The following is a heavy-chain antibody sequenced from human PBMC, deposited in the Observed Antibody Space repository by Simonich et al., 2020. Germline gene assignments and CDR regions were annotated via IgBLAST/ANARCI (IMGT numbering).Heavy chain of an antibody. CDR2: IYSSGST. CDR1: GGSISSSSYY. D-gene: IGHD6-13*01. CDR3: ARHAGFAFDI. Sequence: QLQLQESGPGLVKPSETLSLTCTVSGGSISSSSYYWGWIRQPPGKGLEWIGSIYSSGSTYYNPALKGRVTISVDTSKNQFSLKLSSVTAADTAVYYCARHAGFAFDIWGQGTMVTVSS. J-gene: IGHJ3*02. V-gene: IGHV4-39*01.